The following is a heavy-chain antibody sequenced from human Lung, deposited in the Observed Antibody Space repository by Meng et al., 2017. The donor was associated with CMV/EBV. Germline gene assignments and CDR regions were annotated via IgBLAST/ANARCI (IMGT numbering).Heavy chain of an antibody. J-gene: IGHJ4*02. CDR2: IHNSGSS. D-gene: IGHD3-22*01. Sequence: SETLSLTCTVSDDSISSNIYYWGWIRQPPGKGLEWIGNIHNSGSSFHNPSLKGRVTISIDMSRNQFSLTLNSVTAADTAVYYCAREVYLDGSGFRRSYSDFWGQGTXVTVSS. CDR3: AREVYLDGSGFRRSYSDF. CDR1: DDSISSNIYY. V-gene: IGHV4-39*07.